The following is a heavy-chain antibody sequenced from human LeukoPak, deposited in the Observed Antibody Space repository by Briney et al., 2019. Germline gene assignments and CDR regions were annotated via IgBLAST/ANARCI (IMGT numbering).Heavy chain of an antibody. CDR3: ARSGSGWFDY. CDR2: ISSSSSYI. D-gene: IGHD6-19*01. CDR1: GFTFSSYS. V-gene: IGHV3-21*04. J-gene: IGHJ4*02. Sequence: GGSLRLSCAASGFTFSSYSMNWVRQAPGKGLEWVSSISSSSSYIYYADSVKGRFTISRDNAKNSLYLQMNSLRVEDTAMYYCARSGSGWFDYWGQGTLVTVSS.